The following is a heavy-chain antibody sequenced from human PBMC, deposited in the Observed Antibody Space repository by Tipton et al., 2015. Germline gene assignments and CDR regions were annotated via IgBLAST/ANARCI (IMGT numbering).Heavy chain of an antibody. J-gene: IGHJ4*02. V-gene: IGHV1-18*01. D-gene: IGHD6-13*01. CDR1: GYTFTSYG. Sequence: QSGAEVKKPGASVKVSCKASGYTFTSYGISWVRQAPGQGLEWMGWISACNGNTKYAQKLQGRVTMTTDTSTSTAYMELRSLRSDDTAFYFCARENSIWYPYCDHWGQGTLVTVAS. CDR3: ARENSIWYPYCDH. CDR2: ISACNGNT.